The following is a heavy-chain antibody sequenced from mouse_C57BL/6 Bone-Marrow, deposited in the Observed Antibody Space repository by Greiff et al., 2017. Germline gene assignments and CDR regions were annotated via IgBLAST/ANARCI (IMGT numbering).Heavy chain of an antibody. J-gene: IGHJ3*01. V-gene: IGHV1-15*01. D-gene: IGHD2-3*01. CDR1: GYTFTDYE. CDR2: IDPETGGT. CDR3: TGDGCPFAY. Sequence: QVTLKVSGAELVRPGASVTLSCKASGYTFTDYEMHWVKQTPVHGLEWIGAIDPETGGTAYNQKFKGKAILTADKSSSTAYMELRSLTSEDSAVYYCTGDGCPFAYWGQGTLVTVSA.